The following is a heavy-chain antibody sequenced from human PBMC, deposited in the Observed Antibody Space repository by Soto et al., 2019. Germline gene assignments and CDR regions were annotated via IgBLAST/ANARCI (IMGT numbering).Heavy chain of an antibody. Sequence: QVQLVQSGAEVKKPGSSVKVSCKASGGTFSSYAISWVRQAPGQGLEWMGGIIPISGTANYAQKFQGRVTITADESTSTAYMELSSLRSEDTAVYYCARVPYYDFWSGSKRTYYFDYWGQGTLVTVSS. CDR3: ARVPYYDFWSGSKRTYYFDY. CDR1: GGTFSSYA. CDR2: IIPISGTA. J-gene: IGHJ4*02. D-gene: IGHD3-3*01. V-gene: IGHV1-69*01.